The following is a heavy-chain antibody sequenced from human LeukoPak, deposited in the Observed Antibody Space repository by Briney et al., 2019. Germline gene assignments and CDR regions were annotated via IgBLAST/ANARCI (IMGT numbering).Heavy chain of an antibody. D-gene: IGHD2-15*01. CDR2: IRYDGSDK. CDR1: GFTFSSYG. Sequence: GGSLRLSCAASGFTFSSYGMHWVRQAPGKGLEWVAYIRYDGSDKYYADSVKGRFTISRDNSKNTLSLQTTTLRPDDTAIYYCARDTSVGAAYFDVWGQGALVAVSS. J-gene: IGHJ4*02. CDR3: ARDTSVGAAYFDV. V-gene: IGHV3-30*02.